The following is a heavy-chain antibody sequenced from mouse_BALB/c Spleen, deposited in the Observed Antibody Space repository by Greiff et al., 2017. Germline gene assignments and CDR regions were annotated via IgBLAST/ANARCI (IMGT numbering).Heavy chain of an antibody. CDR1: GFSLTSYG. J-gene: IGHJ4*01. Sequence: QVQLKESGPGLVAPSQSLSITCTVSGFSLTSYGVHWVRQPPGKGLEWLGVIWAGGSTNYNSALMSRLSISKDNSKSQVFLKMNSLQTDDTAMYYCARGGLYDLYAMDYWGQGTSVTVSS. V-gene: IGHV2-9*02. D-gene: IGHD2-12*01. CDR3: ARGGLYDLYAMDY. CDR2: IWAGGST.